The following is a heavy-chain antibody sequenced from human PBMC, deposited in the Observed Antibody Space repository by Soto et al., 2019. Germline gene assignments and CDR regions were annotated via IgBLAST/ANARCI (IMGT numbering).Heavy chain of an antibody. CDR1: GFTFSDYC. Sequence: QVQLVESGGGLVKPGGSLRLSCAVSGFTFSDYCMTWIRHAPGKGLEWVSYISSSTSHTNYADSVKGRFTISRDNAKNSLFLQMNSLRAEDTAVYYCARGRGAAADYFDFWGQGTLVTVSS. V-gene: IGHV3-11*05. J-gene: IGHJ4*02. CDR2: ISSSTSHT. CDR3: ARGRGAAADYFDF. D-gene: IGHD6-13*01.